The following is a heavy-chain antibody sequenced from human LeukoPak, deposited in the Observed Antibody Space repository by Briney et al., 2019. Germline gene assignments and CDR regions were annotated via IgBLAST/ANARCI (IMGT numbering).Heavy chain of an antibody. CDR1: GFTFISSW. CDR3: AKDKYYGSGSSAMFDY. J-gene: IGHJ4*02. CDR2: IKKDGSQT. V-gene: IGHV3-7*03. Sequence: GGSLRLSCAASGFTFISSWMTWVRQAPGKGLEWVANIKKDGSQTHYLDSVQGRFTISRDNAKNSLYLQMNSLRAEDTAFYYCAKDKYYGSGSSAMFDYWGQGALVTVSS. D-gene: IGHD3-10*01.